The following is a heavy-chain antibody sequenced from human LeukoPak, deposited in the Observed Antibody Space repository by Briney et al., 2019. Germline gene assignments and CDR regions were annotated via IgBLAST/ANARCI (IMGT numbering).Heavy chain of an antibody. D-gene: IGHD6-19*01. V-gene: IGHV3-20*04. CDR3: ARGDSSGWYFDD. CDR2: INWNGGST. Sequence: GGSLRLSCTAPGSRFDDHGMAWVRHAPGKGLEWVCGINWNGGSTGYADSVKGRFTISRDNAKSSLYLQMNSLKADETALYYCARGDSSGWYFDDWGQGTLVTVSS. CDR1: GSRFDDHG. J-gene: IGHJ4*02.